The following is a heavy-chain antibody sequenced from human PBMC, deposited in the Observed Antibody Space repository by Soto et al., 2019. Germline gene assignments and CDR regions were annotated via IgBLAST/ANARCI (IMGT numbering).Heavy chain of an antibody. J-gene: IGHJ3*02. CDR3: GRDSVVVVPGAILPGVLDYAFDI. V-gene: IGHV3-30-3*01. Sequence: QVQLVESGGGVVQPGRSLRLSCAASGFTFSSYAMHWVRQAPGKGLEWVSVISYDGSNKYYADSVKGRFTISRDNSKNTLYRQLPSLRADDTAVYYCGRDSVVVVPGAILPGVLDYAFDILGQGTMVTVSS. CDR2: ISYDGSNK. D-gene: IGHD2-2*01. CDR1: GFTFSSYA.